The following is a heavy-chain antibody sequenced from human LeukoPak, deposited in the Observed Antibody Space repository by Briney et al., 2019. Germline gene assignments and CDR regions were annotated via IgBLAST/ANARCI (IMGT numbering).Heavy chain of an antibody. CDR3: VVGYYASPLDY. Sequence: SETLSLTCTVSGGSISSSSYYWGWIRQPPGKGLEWIGSIYYSGSTYHNPSLKSRVTISVDTSKNQFSLKLSSVTAADTAVYYCVVGYYASPLDYWGQGTLVTVSS. CDR2: IYYSGST. J-gene: IGHJ4*02. CDR1: GGSISSSSYY. V-gene: IGHV4-39*01. D-gene: IGHD1-26*01.